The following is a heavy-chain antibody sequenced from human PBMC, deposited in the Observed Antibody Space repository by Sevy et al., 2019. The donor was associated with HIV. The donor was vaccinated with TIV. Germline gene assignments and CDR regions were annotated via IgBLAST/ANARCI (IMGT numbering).Heavy chain of an antibody. D-gene: IGHD3-10*01. V-gene: IGHV3-23*01. CDR2: ISGSGGST. CDR3: AKGDGDSQRAFDI. CDR1: GFTFSSYA. Sequence: GGSLRLSCAASGFTFSSYAMSWVRQAPGKGVEWVSAISGSGGSTYYADSVKGRFTISRDNSKNTLYLQMNSLRAEDTAVYYCAKGDGDSQRAFDIWGQGTMVTVSS. J-gene: IGHJ3*02.